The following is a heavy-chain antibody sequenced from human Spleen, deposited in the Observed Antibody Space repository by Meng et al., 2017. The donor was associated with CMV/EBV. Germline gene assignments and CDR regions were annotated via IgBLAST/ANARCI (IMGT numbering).Heavy chain of an antibody. D-gene: IGHD1-26*01. CDR2: INPNSGGT. V-gene: IGHV1-2*02. CDR1: GYTFTGYY. CDR3: ARGGLIVGATLQRLNWLDP. Sequence: ASVKVSCKASGYTFTGYYINWVRQAPGQGLEWLGWINPNSGGTNYAQKFQGRVTMTRDTSISTAYMELSRLRSDDTAVYYCARGGLIVGATLQRLNWLDPWGQGTLVTVSS. J-gene: IGHJ5*02.